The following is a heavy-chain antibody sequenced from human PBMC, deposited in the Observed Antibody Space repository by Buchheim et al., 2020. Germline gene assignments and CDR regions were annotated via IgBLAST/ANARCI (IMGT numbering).Heavy chain of an antibody. CDR3: AKKTNSWYFFDY. CDR1: GFTFSSYA. Sequence: EVQLLESGGGLVQPGESLRLSCAASGFTFSSYAMSWVRQAPGKGLEWVSSISRSALSTYYADSVRGRFTISRDNSKNTVFLQMNSLRAEDTALYYWAKKTNSWYFFDYWGHGA. D-gene: IGHD6-13*01. J-gene: IGHJ4*01. V-gene: IGHV3-23*01. CDR2: ISRSALST.